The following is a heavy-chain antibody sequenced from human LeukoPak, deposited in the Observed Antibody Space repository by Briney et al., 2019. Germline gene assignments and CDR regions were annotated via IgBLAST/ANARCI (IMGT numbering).Heavy chain of an antibody. D-gene: IGHD5-18*01. CDR1: GYTFTGYY. CDR2: INPNSGGT. V-gene: IGHV1-2*04. CDR3: ARSGRGYSYGAFGY. Sequence: ASVRVSCKASGYTFTGYYMHWVRQAPGQGLEWMGWINPNSGGTNYAQKFQGWVTMTRDTSISTAYMELSRLRSDDTAVYYCARSGRGYSYGAFGYWGQGTLVTVSS. J-gene: IGHJ4*02.